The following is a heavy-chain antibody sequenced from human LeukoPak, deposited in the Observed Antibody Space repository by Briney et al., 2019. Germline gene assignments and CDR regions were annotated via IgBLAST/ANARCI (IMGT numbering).Heavy chain of an antibody. D-gene: IGHD2-2*01. CDR3: AREHPIVVPAAIGFDY. J-gene: IGHJ4*02. CDR2: ISSSSSTI. Sequence: GGSLRLSCAASGFTFSSYSMNWVRQAPGKGLEWVSYISSSSSTIYYADSVKGRFTISRDNAKNSLYLQMNGLRDEDTAVYYCAREHPIVVPAAIGFDYWGQGTLVTVSS. CDR1: GFTFSSYS. V-gene: IGHV3-48*02.